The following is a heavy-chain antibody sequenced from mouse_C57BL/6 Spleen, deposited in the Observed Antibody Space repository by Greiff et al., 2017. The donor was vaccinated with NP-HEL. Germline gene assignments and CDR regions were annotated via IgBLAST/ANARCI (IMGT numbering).Heavy chain of an antibody. J-gene: IGHJ2*01. CDR3: ARRYFDY. CDR2: ISYDGSN. CDR1: GYSITSGYY. V-gene: IGHV3-6*01. Sequence: EVKLVESGPGLVKPSQSLSLTCSVTGYSITSGYYWNWIRQFPGNKLEWMGYISYDGSNNYNPSLKNRISITRDTSKNQLFLKLNSVTTEDTATYYCARRYFDYWGQGTTLTVSA.